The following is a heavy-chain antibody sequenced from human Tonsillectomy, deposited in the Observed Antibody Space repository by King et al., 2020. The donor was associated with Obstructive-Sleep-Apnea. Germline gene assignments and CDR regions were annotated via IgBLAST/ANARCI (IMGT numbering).Heavy chain of an antibody. CDR2: ISGSGGST. Sequence: VQLVESGGGLAQPGGSLRLSCAASGFTFSDYGVSWVRQAPGKGLEWVSAISGSGGSTYYADSVKGRFTISRDNSKSTLYLQMNSLRAEDTAVDYCAKRKAATAVTYFDYWGQGTLVTVSS. D-gene: IGHD4-17*01. J-gene: IGHJ4*01. CDR1: GFTFSDYG. V-gene: IGHV3-23*04. CDR3: AKRKAATAVTYFDY.